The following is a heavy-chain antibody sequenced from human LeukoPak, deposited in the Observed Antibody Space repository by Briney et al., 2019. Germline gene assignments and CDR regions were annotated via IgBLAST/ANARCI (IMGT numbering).Heavy chain of an antibody. J-gene: IGHJ6*03. Sequence: SETLSLTCTVSGGSISSSSYYWGWIRQPPGKGLEWIGSIYYSGSTYYNPSLKSRVTISVDTSKNQFSLKLSSVAAADTAVYYCARRPRYSGSYYYYYMDVWGKGTTVTVSS. V-gene: IGHV4-39*07. CDR3: ARRPRYSGSYYYYYMDV. CDR2: IYYSGST. CDR1: GGSISSSSYY. D-gene: IGHD1-26*01.